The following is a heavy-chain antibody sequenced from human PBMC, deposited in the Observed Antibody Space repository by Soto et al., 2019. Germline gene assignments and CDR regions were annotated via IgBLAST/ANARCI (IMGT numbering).Heavy chain of an antibody. CDR3: AREGGIVGATAADY. D-gene: IGHD1-26*01. CDR1: GGSISSSSYY. V-gene: IGHV4-31*03. Sequence: TLPLTCTVSGGSISSSSYYWGWIRQHPGKGLEWIGYIYYSGSTYYNPSLKSRVTISVDTSKNQFSLKLSSVTAADTAVYYCAREGGIVGATAADYWGQGTLVTVSS. CDR2: IYYSGST. J-gene: IGHJ4*02.